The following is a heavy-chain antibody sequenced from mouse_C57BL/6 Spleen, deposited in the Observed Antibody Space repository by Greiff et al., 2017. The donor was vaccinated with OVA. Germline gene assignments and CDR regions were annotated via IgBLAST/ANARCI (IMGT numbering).Heavy chain of an antibody. Sequence: EVKLQQSGPELVKPGASVKISCKASGYTFTDYYMNWVKQSHGKSLEWIGDINPNNGGTSYNQKFKGKATLTVDKSSSTAYMELRSLTSEDSAVYYCARGRWCYFDYWGQGTTLTVSS. CDR1: GYTFTDYY. V-gene: IGHV1-26*01. CDR2: INPNNGGT. J-gene: IGHJ2*01. D-gene: IGHD1-1*02. CDR3: ARGRWCYFDY.